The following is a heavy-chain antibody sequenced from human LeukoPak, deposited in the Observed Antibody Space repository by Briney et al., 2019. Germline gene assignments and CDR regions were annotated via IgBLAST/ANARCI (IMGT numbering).Heavy chain of an antibody. D-gene: IGHD3-10*01. CDR2: IYHSGST. J-gene: IGHJ5*01. CDR1: GYSISSGYY. CDR3: ARGPTSWFGLNWFDP. V-gene: IGHV4-38-2*02. Sequence: PSETLSLTCTVSGYSISSGYYWGWIRPPPGKGLEWIGSIYHSGSTFYNLSLKSQVTISVDTSKNQFSLKLSSVTAADTAVYYCARGPTSWFGLNWFDPWGQGTLVSVSS.